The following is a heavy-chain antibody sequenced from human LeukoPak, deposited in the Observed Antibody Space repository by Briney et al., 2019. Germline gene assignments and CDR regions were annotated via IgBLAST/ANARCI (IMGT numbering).Heavy chain of an antibody. D-gene: IGHD6-13*01. Sequence: SESLSLTCTVSGGSISSYYWSWIRQPPGKGLEWIGYIYYSGSTNYNPSLKSRVTISVDTSKNQFSLKLSSVTAADTAVYYCARSAYYYYYMDVWGKGTTVTISS. CDR3: ARSAYYYYYMDV. CDR2: IYYSGST. V-gene: IGHV4-59*01. CDR1: GGSISSYY. J-gene: IGHJ6*03.